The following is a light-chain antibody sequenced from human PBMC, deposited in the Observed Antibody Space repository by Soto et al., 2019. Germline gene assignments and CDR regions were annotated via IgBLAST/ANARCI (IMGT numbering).Light chain of an antibody. CDR2: GAS. Sequence: EIVLTQSPGTLSLSPGERATLSCRTSRSDRNTFLAWYQQKPGQAPRLLIYGASSRATGIPDRFSGTGSGTDFTLTISRLEPEYFAVYYCQHYGASPPVYAFGQGTKLEIK. V-gene: IGKV3-20*01. CDR3: QHYGASPPVYA. J-gene: IGKJ2*01. CDR1: RSDRNTF.